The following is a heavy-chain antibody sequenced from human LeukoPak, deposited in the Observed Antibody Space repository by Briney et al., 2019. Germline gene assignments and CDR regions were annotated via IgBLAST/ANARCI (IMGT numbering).Heavy chain of an antibody. CDR3: ARPMVRGASHAFDI. Sequence: KPGGSLRLSCAASGFTFSSYSMNWVRQAPGKGLEWVSSISSSSSYIYYADSVKGRFTISRDNAKNSLYLQMNSLRAEDTAVYYCARPMVRGASHAFDIWGQGTMVTVSS. J-gene: IGHJ3*02. V-gene: IGHV3-21*01. D-gene: IGHD3-10*01. CDR1: GFTFSSYS. CDR2: ISSSSSYI.